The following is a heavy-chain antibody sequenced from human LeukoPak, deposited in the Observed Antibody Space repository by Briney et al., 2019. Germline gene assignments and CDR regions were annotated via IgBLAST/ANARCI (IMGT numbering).Heavy chain of an antibody. V-gene: IGHV1-2*02. CDR3: ARVHYDILTGYPIPYYFDY. Sequence: GASVKVSCKASGYTFTGYYMHWVRQAPGQGLEWMGWINPNSGGTNYAQKFQGRVTMTRDTSISTAYMELSRLRSDDTAVYYCARVHYDILTGYPIPYYFDYWGQGTLVTVSS. J-gene: IGHJ4*02. CDR2: INPNSGGT. D-gene: IGHD3-9*01. CDR1: GYTFTGYY.